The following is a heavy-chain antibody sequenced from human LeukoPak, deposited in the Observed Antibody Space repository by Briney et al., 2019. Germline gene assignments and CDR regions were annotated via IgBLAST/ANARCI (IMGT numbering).Heavy chain of an antibody. Sequence: SVKVSCKASGGTFSSYAISWVRQAPGQGLEWMGGIIPIFGTANYAQKFQGRVTITADESTSTAYMELSSLRSEDTAVYYCARGYCGSTSCFQRWFDPWGQGTLVTVSS. J-gene: IGHJ5*02. CDR2: IIPIFGTA. V-gene: IGHV1-69*01. D-gene: IGHD2-2*01. CDR1: GGTFSSYA. CDR3: ARGYCGSTSCFQRWFDP.